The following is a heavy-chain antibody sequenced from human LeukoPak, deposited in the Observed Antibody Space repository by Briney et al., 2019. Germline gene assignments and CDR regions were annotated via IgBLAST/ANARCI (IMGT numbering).Heavy chain of an antibody. CDR1: GFTFSNYA. J-gene: IGHJ5*02. D-gene: IGHD6-19*01. V-gene: IGHV3-23*01. CDR2: ISGSGGST. CDR3: ANGKGVAVAVGT. Sequence: GGSLRLSCAASGFTFSNYAMSWVRQAPGKGLEWVSVISGSGGSTYYADSVKGRFTISRDNSKNTLYLQMNSLRAADTAVYYCANGKGVAVAVGTWGQGTLVTVSS.